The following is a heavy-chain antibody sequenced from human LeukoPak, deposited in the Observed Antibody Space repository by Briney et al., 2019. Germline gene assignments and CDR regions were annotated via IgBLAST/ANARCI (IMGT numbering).Heavy chain of an antibody. D-gene: IGHD3-9*01. CDR1: GGFISSCY. CDR3: ASGYFGDAFDV. CDR2: IYYPGTT. V-gene: IGHV4-59*08. Sequence: PSDTLSLLCTVSGGFISSCYWRWIRQPPGKGLEWIGDIYYPGTTNYNPSLKSRVTISVEISKNHFALKLSSLTAADTAVYYCASGYFGDAFDVWGQGTMVTVSS. J-gene: IGHJ3*01.